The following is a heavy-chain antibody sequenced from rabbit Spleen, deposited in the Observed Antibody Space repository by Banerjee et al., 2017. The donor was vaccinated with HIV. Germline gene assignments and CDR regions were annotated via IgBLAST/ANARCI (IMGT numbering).Heavy chain of an antibody. Sequence: QSLEESGGGLVQPEGSLTLTCTASGFSFSAGYYMCWVRQAPGKGLEWIACIHGGSINNIYYASWAKGRFTISKTSSTTVTLQMTSLTAADTATYFCARDGSGWGANFNLWGQGTLVTVS. D-gene: IGHD4-1*01. V-gene: IGHV1S40*01. CDR1: GFSFSAGYY. CDR3: ARDGSGWGANFNL. CDR2: IHGGSINNI. J-gene: IGHJ4*01.